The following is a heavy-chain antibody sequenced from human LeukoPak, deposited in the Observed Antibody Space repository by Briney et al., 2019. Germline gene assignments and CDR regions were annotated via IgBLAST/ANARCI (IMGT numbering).Heavy chain of an antibody. CDR3: ARNTAMGFFDY. V-gene: IGHV4-59*01. CDR2: IYYSGST. Sequence: SETLSLTCTVSGGSISSYYWTWIRQPPGKGLEWIGYIYYSGSTNYNPSLKSRVTISVDTSKDQFSLKLSSVTAADTAVYYCARNTAMGFFDYWGQGTLVTVSS. CDR1: GGSISSYY. J-gene: IGHJ4*02. D-gene: IGHD5-18*01.